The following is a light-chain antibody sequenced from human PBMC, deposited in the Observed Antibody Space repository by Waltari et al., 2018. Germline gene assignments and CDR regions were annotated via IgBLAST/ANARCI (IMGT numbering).Light chain of an antibody. V-gene: IGKV3-11*01. CDR3: QQRRNWPLT. Sequence: EIVLTQSPDILSFSPGERATLSCRASQSVGTYLAWYQQRPGQSPRLLIYYASYRATGIPARFSGSGSETDFTLTISRLQPEDFAVYYCQQRRNWPLTFGGGTRVQI. CDR2: YAS. J-gene: IGKJ4*01. CDR1: QSVGTY.